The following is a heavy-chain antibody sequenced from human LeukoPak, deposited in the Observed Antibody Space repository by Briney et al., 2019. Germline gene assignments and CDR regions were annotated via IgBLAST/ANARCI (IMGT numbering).Heavy chain of an antibody. J-gene: IGHJ5*02. Sequence: ASVKVSCKASGGTFSSYDINWVRRATGQGLEWMGWMNPYSGDTGYAQKFQGRVTMTRNTSISAAYMELSSLRFEDTAMYYCARGLNWGRRFDPWGQGTLVTVSS. CDR1: GGTFSSYD. CDR3: ARGLNWGRRFDP. D-gene: IGHD3-16*01. CDR2: MNPYSGDT. V-gene: IGHV1-8*02.